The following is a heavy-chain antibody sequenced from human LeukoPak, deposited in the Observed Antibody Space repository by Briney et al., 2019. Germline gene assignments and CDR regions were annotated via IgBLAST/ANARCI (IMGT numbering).Heavy chain of an antibody. Sequence: GESLRLSCAASGFTVSSNYMSWVRQAPGKGLEWVSVIYSGGSTYYADSVKGRFTISRDNSKNTLYLQMNSLRAEDTAVYYCARGGTFPIFDYWGQGTLVTVSS. CDR1: GFTVSSNY. V-gene: IGHV3-53*01. CDR3: ARGGTFPIFDY. D-gene: IGHD2-15*01. J-gene: IGHJ4*02. CDR2: IYSGGST.